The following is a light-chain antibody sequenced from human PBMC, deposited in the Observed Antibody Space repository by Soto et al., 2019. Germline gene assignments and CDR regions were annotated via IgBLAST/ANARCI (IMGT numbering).Light chain of an antibody. J-gene: IGLJ2*01. CDR2: SDN. Sequence: QSVLTQPPSASGTPGQRVTISCSGSRSNIGTNTVNWYQHLPGTAPQLLIYSDNQRTSGVPDRFSGSKSGTSASLAISGLQSEDEADYYCAAWDDSLNGLVVFGGGTQLTV. V-gene: IGLV1-44*01. CDR1: RSNIGTNT. CDR3: AAWDDSLNGLVV.